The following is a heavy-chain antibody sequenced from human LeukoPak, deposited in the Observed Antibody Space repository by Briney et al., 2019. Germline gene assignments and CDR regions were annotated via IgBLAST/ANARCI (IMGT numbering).Heavy chain of an antibody. CDR3: AGDCGGDCYSPEPDAFDI. J-gene: IGHJ3*02. Sequence: SSVKVSCKASGGTFSSYAISWVRQAPGQGLEWMGGIIPIFGTANYAQKFQGRVTITADESTSTAYMELSSLRSGDTAVYYCAGDCGGDCYSPEPDAFDIWGQGTMVTVSS. V-gene: IGHV1-69*01. CDR2: IIPIFGTA. CDR1: GGTFSSYA. D-gene: IGHD2-21*01.